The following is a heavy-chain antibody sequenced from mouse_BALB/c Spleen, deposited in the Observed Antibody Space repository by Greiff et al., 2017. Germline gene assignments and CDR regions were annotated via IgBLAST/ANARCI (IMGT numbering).Heavy chain of an antibody. V-gene: IGHV7-3*02. Sequence: EVMLVESGGGLVQPGGSLRLSCATSGFTFTDYYMSWVRQPPGKALEWLGFIRNKANGYTTEYSASVKGRFTISRDNSQSILYLQMNTLRAEDSATDYCARNGDYYGSSYPFAYWGQGTLVTVSA. CDR2: IRNKANGYTT. CDR1: GFTFTDYY. J-gene: IGHJ3*01. CDR3: ARNGDYYGSSYPFAY. D-gene: IGHD1-1*01.